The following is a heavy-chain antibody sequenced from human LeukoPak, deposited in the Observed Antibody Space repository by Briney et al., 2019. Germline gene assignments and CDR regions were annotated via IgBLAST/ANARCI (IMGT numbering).Heavy chain of an antibody. CDR2: ISGSGSST. D-gene: IGHD1-26*01. V-gene: IGHV3-23*01. CDR1: GFIFNNYG. Sequence: GGSLRLSCAASGFIFNNYGLVWVRQAPGKGLEWVSGISGSGSSTSYADSVKGRFTISRDNSKNTLYLQMSSLRAEDTAVYYCAKAGVGAASFEYWGQGTLVTVSS. CDR3: AKAGVGAASFEY. J-gene: IGHJ4*02.